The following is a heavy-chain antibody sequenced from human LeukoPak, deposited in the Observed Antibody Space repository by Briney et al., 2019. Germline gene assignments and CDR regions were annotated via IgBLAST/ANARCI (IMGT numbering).Heavy chain of an antibody. J-gene: IGHJ4*02. Sequence: PGRSLRLSCAASGFTFDDYAIHWVWQAPGKGLEWVSGISWNSGSIGYADSVKGRFTISRDNAKNSLYLQMNSLRVEDTAVYYCARDLVLGSGSYGQWGQGTLVTVSS. CDR2: ISWNSGSI. V-gene: IGHV3-9*01. CDR3: ARDLVLGSGSYGQ. CDR1: GFTFDDYA. D-gene: IGHD3-10*01.